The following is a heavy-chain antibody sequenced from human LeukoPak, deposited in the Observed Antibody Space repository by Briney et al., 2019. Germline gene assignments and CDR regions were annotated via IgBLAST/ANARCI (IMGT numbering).Heavy chain of an antibody. Sequence: SETLSLTCTVSGGSISSSSYYWGWIRQPPGKGLEWIAEMNHSGSSNYNPSLKSRVTISLDTSKNHFSLKLRSVTAADTAVYYCARGVYGDYKFDYWGQGTLVTVSS. CDR2: MNHSGSS. D-gene: IGHD4-17*01. V-gene: IGHV4-39*02. CDR3: ARGVYGDYKFDY. J-gene: IGHJ4*02. CDR1: GGSISSSSYY.